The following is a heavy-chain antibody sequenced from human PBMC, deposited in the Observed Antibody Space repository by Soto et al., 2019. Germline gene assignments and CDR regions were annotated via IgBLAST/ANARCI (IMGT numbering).Heavy chain of an antibody. CDR1: SFTSYW. V-gene: IGHV5-51*01. J-gene: IGHJ6*02. CDR2: IYPGDSDT. D-gene: IGHD6-6*01. Sequence: SFTSYWIGWVRQMPGKGLEWMGIIYPGDSDTRYSPSFQGQVTISADKSINTAYLQWSSLKASDTAMYYCARRIIEYSSSEAYYYYGMDVWGQGTTVTVSS. CDR3: ARRIIEYSSSEAYYYYGMDV.